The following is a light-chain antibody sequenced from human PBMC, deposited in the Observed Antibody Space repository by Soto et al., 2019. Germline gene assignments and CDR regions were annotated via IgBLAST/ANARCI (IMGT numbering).Light chain of an antibody. CDR2: GAS. CDR1: QSVSNRY. CDR3: QQYGTSLFT. V-gene: IGKV3-20*01. J-gene: IGKJ3*01. Sequence: EIVLTQSPGTLSLSPGERATLSCRASQSVSNRYLAWYQQKPGQAPRLLIYGASTRATGIPDRFSGSGSGTDFTLTISGLEPEDFAVYYCQQYGTSLFTFGPGTKVDIK.